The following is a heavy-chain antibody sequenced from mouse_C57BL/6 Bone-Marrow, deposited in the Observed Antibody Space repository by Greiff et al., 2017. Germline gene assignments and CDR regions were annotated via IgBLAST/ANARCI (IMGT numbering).Heavy chain of an antibody. CDR1: GYTFTSYW. Sequence: QVQLQQPGAELVKPGASVKMSCKASGYTFTSYWITWVKQRPGQGLEWIGDIYPGSGSTNYNEKFKSKATLTVDTSSSTAYMQLSSLTSEDSAVYYCGPRTYYSNPYAMDYWGQGTSVTVSS. J-gene: IGHJ4*01. D-gene: IGHD2-5*01. V-gene: IGHV1-55*01. CDR3: GPRTYYSNPYAMDY. CDR2: IYPGSGST.